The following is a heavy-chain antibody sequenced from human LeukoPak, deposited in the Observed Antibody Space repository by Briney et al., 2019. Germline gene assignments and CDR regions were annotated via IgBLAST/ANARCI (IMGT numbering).Heavy chain of an antibody. Sequence: ASETLSLTCTVSGGSISSHYWSWIRQPPGKGLEWIGYIYNSGSTNYNPSLKSRVTISVDTSKNQFSLKLSSVTAADTAVYYCARGYGDPSYDYWGQGTLVTVSS. D-gene: IGHD4-17*01. CDR1: GGSISSHY. V-gene: IGHV4-59*11. J-gene: IGHJ4*02. CDR3: ARGYGDPSYDY. CDR2: IYNSGST.